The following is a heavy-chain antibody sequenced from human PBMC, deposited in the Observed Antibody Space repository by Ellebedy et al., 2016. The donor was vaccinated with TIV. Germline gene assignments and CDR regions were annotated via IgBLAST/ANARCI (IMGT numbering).Heavy chain of an antibody. D-gene: IGHD3-22*01. CDR3: ARDSGYHLEY. J-gene: IGHJ4*02. V-gene: IGHV1-2*02. CDR1: AYTFTGYY. CDR2: INPNSGGT. Sequence: ASVKVSXXASAYTFTGYYMHWVRQAPGQGLEWMGWINPNSGGTNYAQKSQGRVTMTRDKSISTAYMELSRLRSDDTAVYYCARDSGYHLEYWGQGTLVTVSS.